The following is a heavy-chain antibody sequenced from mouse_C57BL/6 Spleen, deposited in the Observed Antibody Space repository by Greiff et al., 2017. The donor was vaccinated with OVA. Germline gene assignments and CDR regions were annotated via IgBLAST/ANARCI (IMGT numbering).Heavy chain of an antibody. D-gene: IGHD2-3*01. Sequence: EVQLQQSGPELVKPGASVKMSCKASGYTFTDYNMHWVKQSHGKSLEWIGYINPNNGGTSYNQKFKGKATLTVNKSSSTAYMELRSLTSEDSAVYYCARSEDGYYDAMDYWGQGTSVTVSS. CDR2: INPNNGGT. J-gene: IGHJ4*01. CDR1: GYTFTDYN. V-gene: IGHV1-22*01. CDR3: ARSEDGYYDAMDY.